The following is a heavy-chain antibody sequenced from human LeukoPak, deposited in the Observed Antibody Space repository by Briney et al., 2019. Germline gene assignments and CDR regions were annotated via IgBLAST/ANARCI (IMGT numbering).Heavy chain of an antibody. Sequence: SQTLSLTCTVSGGSISSGDYYWSWIRQPPGKGLEWIGYIYYSGSTYYNPSLKSRVTISVDTSKNQFSLKLSSVTAADTAVYYCARDRLGYCSGGNCQMAWGQGTLVTVSS. V-gene: IGHV4-30-4*01. CDR2: IYYSGST. D-gene: IGHD2-15*01. CDR1: GGSISSGDYY. J-gene: IGHJ5*02. CDR3: ARDRLGYCSGGNCQMA.